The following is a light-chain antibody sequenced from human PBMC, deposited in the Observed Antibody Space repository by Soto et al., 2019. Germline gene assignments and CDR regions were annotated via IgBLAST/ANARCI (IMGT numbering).Light chain of an antibody. CDR1: QSVSSN. V-gene: IGKV3-15*01. CDR3: QVYGSSPPGT. Sequence: EIVMTQSPATLSVSPGERATLSCRASQSVSSNLAWYQQKPGQAPRLLIYGASTRATGIPARFSGSGSGTEFTLTISSLQSEDFAVYYCQVYGSSPPGTFGQGTKVDVK. CDR2: GAS. J-gene: IGKJ1*01.